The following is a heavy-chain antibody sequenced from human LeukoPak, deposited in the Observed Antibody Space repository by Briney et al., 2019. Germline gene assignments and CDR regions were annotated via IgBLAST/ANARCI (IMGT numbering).Heavy chain of an antibody. J-gene: IGHJ5*02. V-gene: IGHV1-2*02. D-gene: IGHD5-12*01. CDR1: GYTFTDYY. Sequence: AASVKVSCKASGYTFTDYYLHWVRQAPGQGLEWMGWINPNSGGTNYAQKFQGRVTMTRDTSISTAYMELSRLRSDDTAVYYCARVRTIVATNWFDPWGQGTLVTVSS. CDR3: ARVRTIVATNWFDP. CDR2: INPNSGGT.